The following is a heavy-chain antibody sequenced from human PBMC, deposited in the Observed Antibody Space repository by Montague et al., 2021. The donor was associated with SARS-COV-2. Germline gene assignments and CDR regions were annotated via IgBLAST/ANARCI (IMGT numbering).Heavy chain of an antibody. CDR1: GFTFSSYG. CDR2: IWYDGSNK. Sequence: SLRLSCAASGFTFSSYGMHWVRQAPGKGLEWVAVIWYDGSNKYYADSVKGRFTISRDNSKNTLYLQMNSLRAEDTAAYYCARELLVTGDIDYWGQGTLVTVSS. CDR3: ARELLVTGDIDY. D-gene: IGHD7-27*01. V-gene: IGHV3-33*01. J-gene: IGHJ4*02.